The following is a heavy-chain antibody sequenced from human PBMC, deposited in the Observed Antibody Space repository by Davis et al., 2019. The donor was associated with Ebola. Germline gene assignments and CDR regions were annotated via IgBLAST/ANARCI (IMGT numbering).Heavy chain of an antibody. V-gene: IGHV3-7*03. J-gene: IGHJ4*02. CDR3: ATSHTAMVVH. CDR1: GFTFSGFW. D-gene: IGHD5-18*01. Sequence: GGSLRLSCAASGFTFSGFWMSWVRQAPGKGLEWVANIKQDGSEKYYVNSVKGRFTISRDNAKNSLYLQMNSLRAEDTAVYYCATSHTAMVVHWGQGTLVTVSS. CDR2: IKQDGSEK.